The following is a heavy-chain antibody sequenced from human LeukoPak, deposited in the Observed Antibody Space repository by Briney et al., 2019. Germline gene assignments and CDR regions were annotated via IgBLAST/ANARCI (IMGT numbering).Heavy chain of an antibody. Sequence: SETLSLTCTVSGGSISTYYWSWIRQPPGKGLEWIGYIYTTESTNYNPSLESRVTISVDTSKNQFSLHLNSVTPEDTAVYYCARDRNSRKSSDWFLKYYYYMDVWGKGTTVTVSS. V-gene: IGHV4-4*09. CDR1: GGSISTYY. J-gene: IGHJ6*03. D-gene: IGHD6-19*01. CDR3: ARDRNSRKSSDWFLKYYYYMDV. CDR2: IYTTEST.